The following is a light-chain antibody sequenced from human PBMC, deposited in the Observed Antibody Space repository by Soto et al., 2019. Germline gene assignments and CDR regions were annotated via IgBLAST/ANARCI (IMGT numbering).Light chain of an antibody. CDR1: QDISHY. Sequence: DIQMTQSPSSLSASVGDRVTITCQASQDISHYLNWYQQKPGKAPKLLIYDASNLETGVPSKFSGSGSVTDFIFPISSLQPEDIATYYCQQFNNLPWTFGQGTKVEIE. J-gene: IGKJ1*01. CDR3: QQFNNLPWT. V-gene: IGKV1-33*01. CDR2: DAS.